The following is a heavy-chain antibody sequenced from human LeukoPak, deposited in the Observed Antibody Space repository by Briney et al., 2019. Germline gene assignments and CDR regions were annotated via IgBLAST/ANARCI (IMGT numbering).Heavy chain of an antibody. CDR2: INAGNGNT. J-gene: IGHJ4*02. D-gene: IGHD6-13*01. CDR3: AREGYSSSLDY. CDR1: GYTFTSYA. V-gene: IGHV1-3*03. Sequence: GASVKVSCKASGYTFTSYAMHWVRQAPGQRLEWMGWINAGNGNTKYSQEFQGRVTITRDTSANTVYTELSSLRYEDMVVYYCAREGYSSSLDYWGQGTLVTVSS.